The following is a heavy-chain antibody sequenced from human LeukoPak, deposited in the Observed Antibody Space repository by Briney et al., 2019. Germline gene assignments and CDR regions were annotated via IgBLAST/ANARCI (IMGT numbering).Heavy chain of an antibody. CDR3: ASQGGAARRGDY. V-gene: IGHV4-39*01. J-gene: IGHJ4*02. D-gene: IGHD6-6*01. CDR1: GGSISSGGYY. CDR2: IYYSGST. Sequence: SQTLSLTCAVSGGSISSGGYYWGWIRQPPGKGLEWIGSIYYSGSTYYNPSLKSRVTISVDTSKNQFSLKLSSVTAADTAVYYCASQGGAARRGDYWGQGTLVTVSS.